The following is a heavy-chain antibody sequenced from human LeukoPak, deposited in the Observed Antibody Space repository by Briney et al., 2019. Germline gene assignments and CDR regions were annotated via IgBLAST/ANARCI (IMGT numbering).Heavy chain of an antibody. CDR2: INHSGST. CDR1: GGSFSGYY. CDR3: TRAASSGPLFTYHMDV. J-gene: IGHJ6*03. D-gene: IGHD3-22*01. Sequence: SETLSLTCAVYGGSFSGYYWSWIRQPPGKGLEWIGEINHSGSTNHNPSLKSRVTISVDTSKNQFSLKLSSVTAADTAVYYCTRAASSGPLFTYHMDVWGKGTTVTVSS. V-gene: IGHV4-34*01.